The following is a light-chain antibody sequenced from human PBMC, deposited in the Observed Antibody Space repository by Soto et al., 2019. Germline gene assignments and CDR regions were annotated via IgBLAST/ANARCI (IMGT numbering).Light chain of an antibody. V-gene: IGLV2-14*03. CDR3: NSYSTSSTLV. J-gene: IGLJ1*01. Sequence: ALTQPASVSGSPGQSITISCTGTSSDVGGYNFVSWYQQHPGKAPKLMIYELTSRPSGVSNRFSGSKSGNTASLTISGLQAEDEADYYCNSYSTSSTLVFGTGTKVAVL. CDR2: ELT. CDR1: SSDVGGYNF.